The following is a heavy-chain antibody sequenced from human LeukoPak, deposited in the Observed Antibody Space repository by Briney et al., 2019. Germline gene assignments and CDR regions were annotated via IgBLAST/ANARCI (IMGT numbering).Heavy chain of an antibody. D-gene: IGHD2-21*01. CDR3: ARESRRGLSITYYYGMDV. Sequence: PGGSLRLSCAASGFTFSSYEMNWVRQAPGKGLEWVSYISSSGSTIYYADSVKGRFTISRDNAKNSLYLQMNSLRAEDTAVYYCARESRRGLSITYYYGMDVWGKGTTVTVSS. J-gene: IGHJ6*04. V-gene: IGHV3-48*03. CDR2: ISSSGSTI. CDR1: GFTFSSYE.